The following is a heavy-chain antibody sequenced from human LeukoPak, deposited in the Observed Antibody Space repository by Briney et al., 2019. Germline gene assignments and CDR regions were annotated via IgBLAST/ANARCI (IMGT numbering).Heavy chain of an antibody. CDR1: GGSISSGGYY. Sequence: PSETLSLTCTVSGGSISSGGYYWSWIRQPPGKGLEWIGYIYHSGSTYYNPSLKSRVTISVDRSKNQFSLKLSSVTAAGTAVYYCARLTAEVTAILDYWCQGTLVTVSS. D-gene: IGHD2-21*02. J-gene: IGHJ4*02. CDR2: IYHSGST. CDR3: ARLTAEVTAILDY. V-gene: IGHV4-30-2*01.